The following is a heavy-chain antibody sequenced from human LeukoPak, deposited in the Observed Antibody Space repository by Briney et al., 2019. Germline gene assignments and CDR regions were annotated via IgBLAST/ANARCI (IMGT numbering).Heavy chain of an antibody. V-gene: IGHV4-59*08. D-gene: IGHD3/OR15-3a*01. CDR3: ARQGGAFGPLDF. J-gene: IGHJ4*02. Sequence: PSETLSLTCTVSGDSLSHNYWSWIRQSPGKGLEWIAFVHYTGTTHYNPSLRSRVTISMDTSKNQYSLRLRSVTAEDTAVYHCARQGGAFGPLDFWGLGTLVTVSS. CDR1: GDSLSHNY. CDR2: VHYTGTT.